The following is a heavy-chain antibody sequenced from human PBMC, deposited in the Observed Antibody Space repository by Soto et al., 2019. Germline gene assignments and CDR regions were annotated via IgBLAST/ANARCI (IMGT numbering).Heavy chain of an antibody. CDR1: GGSISSGDYY. V-gene: IGHV4-30-4*01. CDR3: ARDSRLLTTAFDY. Sequence: SETLSLTCTVSGGSISSGDYYWSWIRQPPGKGLEWIGYIYYSGSTYYNPSLKSRVTISVDTSKNQFSLKLSSVTAADTAVYYCARDSRLLTTAFDYWGQGTLVTVSS. J-gene: IGHJ4*02. D-gene: IGHD2-21*02. CDR2: IYYSGST.